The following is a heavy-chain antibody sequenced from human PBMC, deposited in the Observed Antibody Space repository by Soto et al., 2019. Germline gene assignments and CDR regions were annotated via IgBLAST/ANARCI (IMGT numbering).Heavy chain of an antibody. CDR1: GFTFTTYD. CDR2: ISSNGGST. CDR3: ARVSGLGHMDV. V-gene: IGHV3-64*01. D-gene: IGHD3-16*01. Sequence: EVQLVESGGGLVQPGGSLRLSCAASGFTFTTYDMHWVRQAPGKGLEYVSAISSNGGSTYYANSVKGRFTISRDNSKNTLYLQMGSLRAEDMAVYYCARVSGLGHMDVWGQGTTVTVSS. J-gene: IGHJ6*02.